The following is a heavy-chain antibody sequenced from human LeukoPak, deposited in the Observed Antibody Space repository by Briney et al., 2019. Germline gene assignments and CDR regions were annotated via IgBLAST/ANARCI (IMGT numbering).Heavy chain of an antibody. CDR2: IGTDGDT. CDR1: GFTFSSYD. CDR3: ARIGVDAFDI. V-gene: IGHV3-13*01. J-gene: IGHJ3*02. Sequence: GGSLRLSCAASGFTFSSYDMHWVRQAPGKGLEWVSAIGTDGDTFYPGSVKGRFTISRDNAENSLYLQMNSLRAEDTAVYYCARIGVDAFDIWGQGTMVTVSS.